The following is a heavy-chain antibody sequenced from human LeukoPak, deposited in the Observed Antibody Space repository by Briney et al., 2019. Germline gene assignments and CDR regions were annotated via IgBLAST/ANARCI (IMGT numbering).Heavy chain of an antibody. CDR1: GYTFTGYY. CDR2: INPNSGGT. Sequence: GASVKVSCKAPGYTFTGYYMHWVRQAPGQGLEWMGWINPNSGGTNYAQKFQGRVTMTRDTSISTAYMELSRLRSDDTAVYYCARGRSYGSWSQPLDYWGQGTLVTVSS. CDR3: ARGRSYGSWSQPLDY. D-gene: IGHD6-13*01. J-gene: IGHJ4*02. V-gene: IGHV1-2*02.